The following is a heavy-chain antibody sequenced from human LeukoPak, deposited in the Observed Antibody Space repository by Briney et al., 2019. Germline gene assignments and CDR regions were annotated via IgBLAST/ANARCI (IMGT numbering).Heavy chain of an antibody. CDR2: SVPDGRDT. CDR3: SGRYGPGPV. D-gene: IGHD3-10*01. CDR1: GYTFSAHH. J-gene: IGHJ4*02. V-gene: IGHV1-2*02. Sequence: ASVTVSCKASGYTFSAHHIHWVRQAPGQGLEWIGWSVPDGRDTKYAEKFQGRMTLTVDTSITTAYTELHSLTSDDTAVYYCSGRYGPGPVWGQGTLITASS.